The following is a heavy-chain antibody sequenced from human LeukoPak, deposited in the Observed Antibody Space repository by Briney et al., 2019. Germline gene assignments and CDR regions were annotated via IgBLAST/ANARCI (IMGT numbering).Heavy chain of an antibody. V-gene: IGHV3-73*01. J-gene: IGHJ6*03. CDR3: TRPPLRYSSGWHSNYYYMDV. D-gene: IGHD6-19*01. Sequence: PGGSLRLSCAASGFTFSGSAMHWVRQASGKGLEWVGRIRSKANSYATAYAASVKGRFTISRDDSKNTAYLQMNSLKTEDTAVYYCTRPPLRYSSGWHSNYYYMDVWGKGTTVTVSS. CDR1: GFTFSGSA. CDR2: IRSKANSYAT.